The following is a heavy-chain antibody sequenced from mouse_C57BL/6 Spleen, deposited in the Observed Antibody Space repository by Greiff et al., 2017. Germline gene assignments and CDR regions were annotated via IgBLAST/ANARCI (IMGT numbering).Heavy chain of an antibody. D-gene: IGHD1-3*01. J-gene: IGHJ3*01. CDR2: IYPGDGDT. CDR3: ARWSGNSSVAY. Sequence: VQVVESGAELVKPGASVKISCKASGYAFSSYWMNWVKQRPGKGLEWIGQIYPGDGDTNYNGKFKGKATLTADKSSSTAYMQLSSLTSEDSAVYFCARWSGNSSVAYWGQGTLVTVSA. CDR1: GYAFSSYW. V-gene: IGHV1-80*01.